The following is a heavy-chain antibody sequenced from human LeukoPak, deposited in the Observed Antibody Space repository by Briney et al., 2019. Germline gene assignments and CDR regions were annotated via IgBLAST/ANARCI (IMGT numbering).Heavy chain of an antibody. D-gene: IGHD3-22*01. V-gene: IGHV4-4*07. CDR3: ARNYDSSGYYSNDAFDI. CDR2: IYTSGNT. Sequence: PSETLSLTCSVSGGSISDFYWSWIRQPAGKGLEWIGRIYTSGNTNYNPSLKSRVTMSLDASKNQFSLKLSSVTAADTAVYYCARNYDSSGYYSNDAFDIWGQGTMVTVSS. CDR1: GGSISDFY. J-gene: IGHJ3*02.